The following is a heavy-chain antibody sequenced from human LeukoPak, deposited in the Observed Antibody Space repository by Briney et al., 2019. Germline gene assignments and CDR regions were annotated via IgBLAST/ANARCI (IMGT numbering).Heavy chain of an antibody. CDR2: IYYSGST. J-gene: IGHJ4*02. Sequence: SETLSLTCTVSGGSISSSSYYWGWIRQPPGKGLEWIGSIYYSGSTYYNPSLKSRVTISVDTSKNQFSLKLSSVTAADTAVYYCAREGVRDDSSGYYFPRPDYWGQGTLVTVSS. CDR1: GGSISSSSYY. CDR3: AREGVRDDSSGYYFPRPDY. V-gene: IGHV4-39*07. D-gene: IGHD3-22*01.